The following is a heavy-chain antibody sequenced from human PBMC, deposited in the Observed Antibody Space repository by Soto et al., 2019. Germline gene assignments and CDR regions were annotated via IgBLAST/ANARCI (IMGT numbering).Heavy chain of an antibody. J-gene: IGHJ2*01. CDR2: INHNGNS. V-gene: IGHV4-34*01. CDR1: GGSFSAYY. Sequence: SETLSLTCAASGGSFSAYYWSWIRQPPGRGLEWIGEINHNGNSNYNPALESRVTISVDTSKNQFSLKLISVTAADTAVYYCARANILTDYYVVSFDVWGRGTLVT. D-gene: IGHD3-9*01. CDR3: ARANILTDYYVVSFDV.